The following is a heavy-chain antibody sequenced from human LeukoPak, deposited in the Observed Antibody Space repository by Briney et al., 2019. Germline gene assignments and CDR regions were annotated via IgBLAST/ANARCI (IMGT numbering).Heavy chain of an antibody. Sequence: PSETLSLTCTVSGGSISSSSYYWGWIRQPPGKGLEWIGSIYYSGSTYYNPSLKSRVTISVDTSKNQFSLKLSSVTAADTAGYYCARVTIAAAGYYYMDVWGKGTTVTVSS. V-gene: IGHV4-39*01. CDR1: GGSISSSSYY. D-gene: IGHD6-13*01. J-gene: IGHJ6*03. CDR2: IYYSGST. CDR3: ARVTIAAAGYYYMDV.